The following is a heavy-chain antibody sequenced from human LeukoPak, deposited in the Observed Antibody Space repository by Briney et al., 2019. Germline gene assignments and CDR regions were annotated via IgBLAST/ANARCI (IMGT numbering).Heavy chain of an antibody. CDR3: ARPLAAAGLENENWFDP. Sequence: GGSLRLSCAASGFTFSSYSMNWVRQAPGKGLEWVSYISSSSSTIYYADSVKGRFTISRDNAKNSLYLQMNSLRAEDTAVYYCARPLAAAGLENENWFDPWGQGTLVTVSS. CDR2: ISSSSSTI. V-gene: IGHV3-48*01. D-gene: IGHD6-13*01. J-gene: IGHJ5*02. CDR1: GFTFSSYS.